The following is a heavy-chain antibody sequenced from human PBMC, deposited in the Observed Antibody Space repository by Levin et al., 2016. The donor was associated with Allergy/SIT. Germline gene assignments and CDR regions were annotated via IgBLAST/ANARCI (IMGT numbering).Heavy chain of an antibody. V-gene: IGHV3-53*01. CDR2: IYSGGST. J-gene: IGHJ6*02. CDR1: GFTVSSNY. Sequence: GGSLRLSCAASGFTVSSNYMSWVRQAPGKGLEWVSVIYSGGSTYYADSVKGRFTISRDNSKNTLYLQMNSLRAEDTAVYYCARARGLDYYYYYGMDVWGQGTTVTVSS. CDR3: ARARGLDYYYYYGMDV. D-gene: IGHD5-12*01.